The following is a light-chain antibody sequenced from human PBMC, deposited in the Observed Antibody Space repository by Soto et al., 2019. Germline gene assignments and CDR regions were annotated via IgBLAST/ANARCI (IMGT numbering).Light chain of an antibody. V-gene: IGLV1-51*01. CDR3: GKWESSVSAGV. CDR2: HND. CDR1: RTNIGNNY. J-gene: IGLJ2*01. Sequence: QSVLTQPPSVSAAAGQKVTISCSGSRTNIGNNYVSWYQQFPGTAPKLLIYHNDKRPSGIPDRFSGSKSGTSATLDITGLQTGDEADYYCGKWESSVSAGVFGGGTKLTVL.